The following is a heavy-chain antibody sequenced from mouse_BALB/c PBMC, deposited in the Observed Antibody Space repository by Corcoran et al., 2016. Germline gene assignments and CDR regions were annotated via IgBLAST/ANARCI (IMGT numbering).Heavy chain of an antibody. D-gene: IGHD1-2*01. Sequence: DVQLQESGPGLVKPSQSLSLTCSVTGYSITSGYYWNWIRQFPGNKLEWMGYISYDGSNNYNPSLKNRISINRATSKNQFFLKLNSVTTEDTATYYCATLLRPFDYWGQGTTLTVSS. CDR3: ATLLRPFDY. CDR1: GYSITSGYY. J-gene: IGHJ2*01. CDR2: ISYDGSN. V-gene: IGHV3-6*02.